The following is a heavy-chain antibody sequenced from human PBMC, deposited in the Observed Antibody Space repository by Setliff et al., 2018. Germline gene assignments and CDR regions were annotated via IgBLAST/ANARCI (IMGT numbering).Heavy chain of an antibody. CDR3: AREYDFWSGVFDY. Sequence: GGSLRLSCAASGFTFSSYSMNWVRQAPGKGLEWVSYITSSSSIIDYADSVKGRFTISRDDAKNSLYLQMNSLRAEDTAVYYCAREYDFWSGVFDYWGQGSLVTVSS. V-gene: IGHV3-48*01. J-gene: IGHJ4*02. CDR1: GFTFSSYS. CDR2: ITSSSSII. D-gene: IGHD3-3*01.